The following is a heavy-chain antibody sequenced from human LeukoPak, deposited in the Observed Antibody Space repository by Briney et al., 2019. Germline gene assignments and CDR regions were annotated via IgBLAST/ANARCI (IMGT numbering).Heavy chain of an antibody. V-gene: IGHV1-46*01. D-gene: IGHD5-18*01. CDR3: ARDLLGYSYGYGTFDY. Sequence: ASVKVSCKASGYTFTSYYMHWVRQAPGQGLEWMGIINPSGGSTSYAQKFQGRVTMTRDMSTSTVYMELSSLRSEDTAVYYCARDLLGYSYGYGTFDYWGQGTLVTVSS. J-gene: IGHJ4*02. CDR2: INPSGGST. CDR1: GYTFTSYY.